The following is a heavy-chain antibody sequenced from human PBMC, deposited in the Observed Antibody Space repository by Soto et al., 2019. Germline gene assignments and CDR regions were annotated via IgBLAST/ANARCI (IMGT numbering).Heavy chain of an antibody. Sequence: QVRLEESGPGLVKPSETLSLICSISGGSVNNADYFWSWIRHHPENGMEWIGYIYYSGSTRYNPSFKPRATLSIDTSKNQFSLRLNSVTVAATAVYVCARDADYGGSRGGMDVWGRGTTVTVSS. CDR1: GGSVNNADYF. D-gene: IGHD4-17*01. J-gene: IGHJ6*02. CDR2: IYYSGST. V-gene: IGHV4-31*03. CDR3: ARDADYGGSRGGMDV.